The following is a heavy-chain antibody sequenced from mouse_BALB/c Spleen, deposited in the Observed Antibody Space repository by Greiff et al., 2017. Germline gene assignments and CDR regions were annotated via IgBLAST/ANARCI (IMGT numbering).Heavy chain of an antibody. CDR1: GYTFTDYN. Sequence: EVKLMESGPELVKPGASVKIPCKASGYTFTDYNMDWVKQSHGKSLEWIGDINPNNGGTIYNQKFKGKATLTVDKSSSTAYMELRSLTSEDTAVYYCARFQLDYFDYWGQGTTLTVSS. D-gene: IGHD4-1*02. CDR2: INPNNGGT. CDR3: ARFQLDYFDY. J-gene: IGHJ2*01. V-gene: IGHV1-18*01.